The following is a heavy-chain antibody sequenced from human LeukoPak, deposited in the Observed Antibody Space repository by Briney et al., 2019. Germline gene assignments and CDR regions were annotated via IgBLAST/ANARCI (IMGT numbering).Heavy chain of an antibody. Sequence: PGGSLRLSCAASGFTFSSYSMNWVRQAPGKGLEWVSSISSSSSYIYYADSVKGRFTISRDNAKNTLYLQMNSLRAEDTAVYYCARNQWQDYYGMDVWGQGTTVTVSS. CDR2: ISSSSSYI. D-gene: IGHD6-19*01. CDR3: ARNQWQDYYGMDV. V-gene: IGHV3-21*04. CDR1: GFTFSSYS. J-gene: IGHJ6*02.